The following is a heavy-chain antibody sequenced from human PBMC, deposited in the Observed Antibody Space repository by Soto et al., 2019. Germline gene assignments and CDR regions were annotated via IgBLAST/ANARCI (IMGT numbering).Heavy chain of an antibody. CDR1: EFTFSNYA. V-gene: IGHV3-30*18. Sequence: GGSLRLSCVASEFTFSNYAMHWVRQAPGKGLGWVAVISSDGSEKYYLDSVRDRFTISRDNSKNTLYLQMNNLRPEDTAMYYCANSWTTLTTGFDFWGQGALVTVSS. J-gene: IGHJ4*02. CDR2: ISSDGSEK. CDR3: ANSWTTLTTGFDF. D-gene: IGHD4-17*01.